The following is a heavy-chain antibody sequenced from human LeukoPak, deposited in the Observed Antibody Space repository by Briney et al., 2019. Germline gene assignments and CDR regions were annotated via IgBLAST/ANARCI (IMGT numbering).Heavy chain of an antibody. Sequence: ASVKVSCKASGYTFTTAAIHWARQAPGQSLEWMGWINGGNGNTKYSQKFQDRVTFTRDTSASTVYMELSGLRSEGTAVYYCARGYSSGWYFDYWGQGTLVTVSS. J-gene: IGHJ4*02. V-gene: IGHV1-3*01. D-gene: IGHD6-19*01. CDR3: ARGYSSGWYFDY. CDR2: INGGNGNT. CDR1: GYTFTTAA.